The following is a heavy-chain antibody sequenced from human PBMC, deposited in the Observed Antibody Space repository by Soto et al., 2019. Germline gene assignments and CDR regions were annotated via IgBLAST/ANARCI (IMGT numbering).Heavy chain of an antibody. CDR2: ISYDGSNK. CDR1: GFTFSSYA. V-gene: IGHV3-30-3*01. D-gene: IGHD4-4*01. Sequence: QVQLVESGGGVVQPGRSLRLSCAASGFTFSSYAMHWVRQAPGKGPEWVAVISYDGSNKYYADSVKGRFTISRDNSTTTPYLQMNSLRTEDTAVYYCARPLWRDDYNWGYFDLWGRGTLVTVSS. CDR3: ARPLWRDDYNWGYFDL. J-gene: IGHJ2*01.